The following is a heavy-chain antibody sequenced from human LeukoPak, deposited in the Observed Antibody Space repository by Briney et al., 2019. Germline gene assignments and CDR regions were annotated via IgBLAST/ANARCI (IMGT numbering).Heavy chain of an antibody. V-gene: IGHV6-1*01. CDR1: GDSVSSNSAA. D-gene: IGHD2-2*01. CDR2: TYYRSKWYN. CDR3: ARDRVPAAMRYYYGMDV. Sequence: SQTLSLTCAISGDSVSSNSAAWNWIRQSPSRGLECLGRTYYRSKWYNDYAVSVKSRITINPDTSKNQFSLQLNSVTPEDTAVYYCARDRVPAAMRYYYGMDVWGQGTTVTVSS. J-gene: IGHJ6*02.